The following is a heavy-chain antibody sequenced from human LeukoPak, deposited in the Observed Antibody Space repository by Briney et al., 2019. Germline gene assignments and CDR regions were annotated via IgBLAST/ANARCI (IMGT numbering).Heavy chain of an antibody. Sequence: SETLSLTCAVYGGSFSGYYWSWIRQPPGKGLEWIGEINHSGSTNYNPSLESRVTISVDTSKNQFSLKLSSVTAADTAVYYCARVAWGYDYVWGSYRHHYFDYWGQGTLVTVSS. CDR3: ARVAWGYDYVWGSYRHHYFDY. V-gene: IGHV4-34*01. CDR2: INHSGST. J-gene: IGHJ4*02. D-gene: IGHD3-16*02. CDR1: GGSFSGYY.